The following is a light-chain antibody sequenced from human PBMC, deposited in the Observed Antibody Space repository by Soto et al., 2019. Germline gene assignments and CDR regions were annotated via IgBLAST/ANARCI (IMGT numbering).Light chain of an antibody. J-gene: IGKJ1*01. CDR1: QSVSSN. CDR2: GAS. V-gene: IGKV3-15*01. CDR3: QQYNNWPRT. Sequence: EIVMTQSPATLSVSPGERATLSCRASQSVSSNLAWYKQKPGQAPRLLIYGASTRATGIAARFSGSGSGTEFTLTISSLQSEDFAVYYCQQYNNWPRTFGQGTKVEIK.